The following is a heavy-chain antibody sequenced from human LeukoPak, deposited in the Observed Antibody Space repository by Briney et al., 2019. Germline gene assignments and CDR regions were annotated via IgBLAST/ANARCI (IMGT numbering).Heavy chain of an antibody. Sequence: TGGSLRLSCAASGFTFAMSWVRQAPGKGLEWVSGISGTGGNTYYADSVKDRFTISRDNSKNTLYLQMNSLRAEDTAVYYCAKGLRTTVTTYFDYWGQGTLVTVSS. CDR2: ISGTGGNT. J-gene: IGHJ4*02. CDR3: AKGLRTTVTTYFDY. CDR1: GFTFA. D-gene: IGHD4-17*01. V-gene: IGHV3-23*01.